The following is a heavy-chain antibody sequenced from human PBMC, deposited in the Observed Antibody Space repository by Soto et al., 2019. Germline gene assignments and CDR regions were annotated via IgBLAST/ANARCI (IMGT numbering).Heavy chain of an antibody. CDR2: IGKGGDI. V-gene: IGHV3-13*01. CDR3: VRDPAGHGMDV. J-gene: IGHJ6*02. D-gene: IGHD3-10*01. CDR1: GFTFNIYD. Sequence: DVQLVESGGDLVQPGGSLRLSCAASGFTFNIYDMQWVRQVTGKGLEWVSSIGKGGDIYYADSVKGRFTISRENAKNSLYLQMSSLRAGDTAVYYCVRDPAGHGMDVWGQGTTVTVSS.